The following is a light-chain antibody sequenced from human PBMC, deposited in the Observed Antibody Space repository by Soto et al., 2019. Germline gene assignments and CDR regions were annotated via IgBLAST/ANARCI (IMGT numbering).Light chain of an antibody. CDR1: SSDVGGYNY. V-gene: IGLV2-14*01. CDR2: KVS. CDR3: SSYTSSSTLEGV. J-gene: IGLJ1*01. Sequence: QSALTQPASVSGSPGQSITISCTGTSSDVGGYNYVSWYQQHPGKAPKLMIYKVSNRPSGVSNRFSGSKSGNTASLTISGLQAEDEADYYCSSYTSSSTLEGVFGTGTKVTVL.